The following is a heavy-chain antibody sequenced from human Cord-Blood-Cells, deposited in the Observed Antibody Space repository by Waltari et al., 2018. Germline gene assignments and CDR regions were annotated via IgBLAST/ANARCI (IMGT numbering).Heavy chain of an antibody. CDR3: ARVTLAARPQRDYYYYMDV. D-gene: IGHD6-6*01. CDR2: IYTRGST. CDR1: GGSISSYY. Sequence: QVQLQESGPGLVKPSETLSLTCTVSGGSISSYYWSWIRQPAGKGLEWIGRIYTRGSTNYTPSRKSRVTMSVDTSKNQFSLKLSSVTAADTAVYYCARVTLAARPQRDYYYYMDVWGKGTTVTVSS. J-gene: IGHJ6*03. V-gene: IGHV4-4*07.